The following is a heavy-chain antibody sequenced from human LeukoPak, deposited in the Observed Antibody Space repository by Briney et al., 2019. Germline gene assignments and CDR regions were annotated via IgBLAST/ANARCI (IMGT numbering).Heavy chain of an antibody. Sequence: SETLSLTCAVYGGSFSGYYCSWIRQPPGKGLEWIGEINHSGSTNYNPSLTSRVTMSVDTSKNQFSLKLTSVTAADMAVYYCARHNGPEGYYYFDYWGQGTLVTVSS. CDR3: ARHNGPEGYYYFDY. V-gene: IGHV4-34*01. CDR1: GGSFSGYY. D-gene: IGHD1-26*01. CDR2: INHSGST. J-gene: IGHJ4*02.